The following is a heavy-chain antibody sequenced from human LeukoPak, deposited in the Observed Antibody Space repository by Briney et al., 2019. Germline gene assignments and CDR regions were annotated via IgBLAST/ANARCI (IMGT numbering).Heavy chain of an antibody. J-gene: IGHJ4*02. CDR2: IHHSGRS. Sequence: SETLSLTCTVSADSLSSGGHYWAWIRQFPGKGLESIGFIHHSGRSRHNPSLKDRVAISVDTSRKQSALKLSSVTAADTAMYYCARGGNRFGGFYFDYWGQGIQVIVSS. V-gene: IGHV4-31*03. CDR1: ADSLSSGGHY. CDR3: ARGGNRFGGFYFDY. D-gene: IGHD3-10*01.